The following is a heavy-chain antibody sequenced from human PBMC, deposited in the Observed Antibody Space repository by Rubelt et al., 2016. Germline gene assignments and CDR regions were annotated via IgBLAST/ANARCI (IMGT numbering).Heavy chain of an antibody. Sequence: EVQLVESGGDLVQPGGSLRLSCAASGFTFSSYWMSWVRKLPGKGLEWVAKIKQAGSEKSYVESVTGRLTISRENANNSQYLQMNRLRAEDTAVYYCSTSRSLDYWGQGTLVTVSS. CDR2: IKQAGSEK. J-gene: IGHJ4*02. CDR1: GFTFSSYW. CDR3: STSRSLDY. V-gene: IGHV3-7*01. D-gene: IGHD3-16*02.